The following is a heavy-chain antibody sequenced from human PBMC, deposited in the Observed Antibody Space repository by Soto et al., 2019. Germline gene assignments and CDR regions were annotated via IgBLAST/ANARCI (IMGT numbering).Heavy chain of an antibody. CDR2: MSGSGGYT. CDR3: ATFRFCTSTSCYGREGGF. V-gene: IGHV3-23*01. CDR1: GLTFSSYA. J-gene: IGHJ4*02. D-gene: IGHD2-2*01. Sequence: EVQLLESGGGLVQPGGSLRLSCAASGLTFSSYAMSWVRQAPGKGLEWVSTMSGSGGYTYYADSVEGRFAISRDNSKNTLYLQMADLTAEDTAVYYCATFRFCTSTSCYGREGGFWGQGTLVTVSS.